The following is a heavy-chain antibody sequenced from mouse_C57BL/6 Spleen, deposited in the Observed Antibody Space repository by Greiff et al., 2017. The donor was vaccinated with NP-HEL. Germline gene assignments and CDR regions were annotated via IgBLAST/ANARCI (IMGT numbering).Heavy chain of an antibody. CDR1: GFSLTSYG. CDR2: IWGGGST. J-gene: IGHJ3*01. D-gene: IGHD2-3*01. CDR3: AKRAGDGYYTFAWFAY. Sequence: QVQLQQSGPGLVAPSQSLSITCTVSGFSLTSYGVDWVRQPPGKGLEWLGVIWGGGSTNYNSALMSRLSISKDNSKSQVFLKMNSLQTDDTAMYYCAKRAGDGYYTFAWFAYWGQGTLVTVSA. V-gene: IGHV2-9*01.